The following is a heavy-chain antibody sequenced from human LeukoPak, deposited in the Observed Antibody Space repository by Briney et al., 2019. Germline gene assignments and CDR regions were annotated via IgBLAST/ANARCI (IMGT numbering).Heavy chain of an antibody. Sequence: PGGSLRLSCAASGFTFSSYSMNWVRQAPGKGLEWVSYISSSSGGTIYYADSVKGRFTISRDNAKNSLYLQMNSLRDEDTAVYYCVRDLGVIMVWEYRWFDPWGQGTLVTVSS. CDR2: ISSSSGGTI. V-gene: IGHV3-48*02. CDR1: GFTFSSYS. CDR3: VRDLGVIMVWEYRWFDP. J-gene: IGHJ5*02. D-gene: IGHD3-10*01.